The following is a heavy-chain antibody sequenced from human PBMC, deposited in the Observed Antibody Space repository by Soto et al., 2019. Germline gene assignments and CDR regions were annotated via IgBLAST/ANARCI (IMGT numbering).Heavy chain of an antibody. Sequence: QVQLQQWGAGLLKPSETLSLTCAVYGGSFSGYYWSWNRQPPGKGLEWIGEINHSGSTNYNPSLKSRVTISVDTSKNQFSLKLSSVTAADTAVYYCARAFPRVYATQYNWFDPWGQGTLVTVSS. J-gene: IGHJ5*02. CDR1: GGSFSGYY. CDR3: ARAFPRVYATQYNWFDP. V-gene: IGHV4-34*01. D-gene: IGHD2-8*01. CDR2: INHSGST.